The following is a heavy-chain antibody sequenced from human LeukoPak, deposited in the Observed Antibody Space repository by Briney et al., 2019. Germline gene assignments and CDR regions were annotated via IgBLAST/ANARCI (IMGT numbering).Heavy chain of an antibody. V-gene: IGHV4-39*07. J-gene: IGHJ5*02. CDR2: IYYSGNT. CDR1: GGSISSSTYF. D-gene: IGHD5-24*01. CDR3: ARESLTWLQSRTSWFDP. Sequence: SETLSLTCTVSGGSISSSTYFWGWIRQPPGKGLEWIGTIYYSGNTYYNPSLKSRVTISVDTSKNQFSLKLSSVTAADTAVYYCARESLTWLQSRTSWFDPWGQGTLVTVSS.